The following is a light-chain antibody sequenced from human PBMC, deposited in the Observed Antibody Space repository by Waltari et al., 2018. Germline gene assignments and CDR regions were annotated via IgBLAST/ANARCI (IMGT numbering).Light chain of an antibody. V-gene: IGKV3D-7*01. Sequence: EIVMTQSPSTLSLSPGERATLSCRASQSVASSYLSLYQQKPGQAPRLLSYDASSRATGVPARFSGSGSGTDFTLTISSLQPEDSAVYYCQQDYNLPYTFGQGTKLEIK. CDR1: QSVASSY. J-gene: IGKJ2*01. CDR2: DAS. CDR3: QQDYNLPYT.